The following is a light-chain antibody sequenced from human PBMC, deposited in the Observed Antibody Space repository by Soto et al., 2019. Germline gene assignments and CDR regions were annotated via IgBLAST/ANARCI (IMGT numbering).Light chain of an antibody. V-gene: IGKV1-5*03. CDR1: QSISSW. J-gene: IGKJ4*01. CDR3: QQYNSYPLT. CDR2: KAS. Sequence: DIQMTQSPSTLSASVGDRVTITCRASQSISSWLAWYQQKPGKAPNLLIYKASSLESGVPSRFSGSGSGTEFTLTISRLQPDDFATYYCQQYNSYPLTFVGGTKVEIK.